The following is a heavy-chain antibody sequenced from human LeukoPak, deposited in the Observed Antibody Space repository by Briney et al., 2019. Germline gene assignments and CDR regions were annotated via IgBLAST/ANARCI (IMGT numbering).Heavy chain of an antibody. V-gene: IGHV1-24*01. CDR1: GYTLTELS. D-gene: IGHD3-22*01. CDR3: ATDKTEYYDSSGYYRY. J-gene: IGHJ4*02. CDR2: FDPEDGET. Sequence: ASVKVSCKVSGYTLTELSMHWVRQAPGKGLGWMGGFDPEDGETIYAQKFQGRVTMTEDTSTDTTYMELSSLRSEDTAVYYCATDKTEYYDSSGYYRYWGQGTLVTVSS.